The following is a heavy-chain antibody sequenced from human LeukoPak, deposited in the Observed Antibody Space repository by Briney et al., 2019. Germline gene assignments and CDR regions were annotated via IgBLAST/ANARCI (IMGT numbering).Heavy chain of an antibody. V-gene: IGHV4-59*01. CDR1: GGSISNYY. J-gene: IGHJ4*02. CDR3: ARGQKYRNGYTVTELGSGYFAY. CDR2: IFYSGRT. D-gene: IGHD5-18*01. Sequence: PSETLSLTCTVSGGSISNYYWSWIRQTPGKGLEWIGYIFYSGRTHYNPSLKSRVTISVGTSKNQFSLTLSSVTTADTAVYYCARGQKYRNGYTVTELGSGYFAYWGQGTLVTVSS.